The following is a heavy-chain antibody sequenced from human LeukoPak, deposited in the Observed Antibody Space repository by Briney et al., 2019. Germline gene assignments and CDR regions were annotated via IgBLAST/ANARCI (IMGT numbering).Heavy chain of an antibody. CDR3: AGSSGYYYYYYYMDV. CDR2: IYYSGST. D-gene: IGHD3-22*01. CDR1: GGSISSSSYY. Sequence: PSETLSLTCTVSGGSISSSSYYWGWIRQPPGKGLEWIGSIYYSGSTYYNPSLKSRVTISVGTSKSQFSLKLSSVTAADTAVYYCAGSSGYYYYYYYMDVWGKGTTVTVSS. V-gene: IGHV4-39*01. J-gene: IGHJ6*03.